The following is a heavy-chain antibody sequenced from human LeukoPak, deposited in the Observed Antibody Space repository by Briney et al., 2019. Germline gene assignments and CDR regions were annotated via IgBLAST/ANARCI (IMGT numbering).Heavy chain of an antibody. CDR2: ILPIFGTA. D-gene: IGHD3-22*01. Sequence: SVKLSCKVSGGTFSSYAISWVRQAPGQGLEWMGGILPIFGTANYAQKFQGRVTVTADDSTSTAYMELSSLRTEETSVYYCAREGDSSGYRIDYWGQGTLVTVSS. V-gene: IGHV1-69*13. J-gene: IGHJ4*02. CDR3: AREGDSSGYRIDY. CDR1: GGTFSSYA.